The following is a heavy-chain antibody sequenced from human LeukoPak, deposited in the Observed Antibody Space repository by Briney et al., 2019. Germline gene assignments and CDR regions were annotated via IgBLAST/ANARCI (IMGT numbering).Heavy chain of an antibody. Sequence: SETLSLTCTVSGGSISSSTFYWVWIRQPPGKALAWIGSVYYNGATYYSPETGFSISLDTSKNQFSLKKTSVSAADTAVYYCARHGPGVGTQSEYFQHWGQGTLVTVSS. J-gene: IGHJ1*01. CDR2: VYYNGAT. CDR1: GGSISSSTFY. CDR3: ARHGPGVGTQSEYFQH. V-gene: IGHV4-39*01. D-gene: IGHD2-21*02.